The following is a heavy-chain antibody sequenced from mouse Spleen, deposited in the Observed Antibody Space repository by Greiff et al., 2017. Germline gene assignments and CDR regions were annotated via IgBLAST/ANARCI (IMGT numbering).Heavy chain of an antibody. CDR1: GFSFTNYA. CDR2: IWSDGST. V-gene: IGHV2-4-1*01. CDR3: ARKRGGRDAMDY. Sequence: VKLQESGPGLVAPSQSLSISCTVSGFSFTNYAVHWVRQSPGKGLEWLGVIWSDGSTDYYAAFISRLSISKDNSKIQVFYKMNSLQTDDAAIYYCARKRGGRDAMDYWGQGTSVTVSS. J-gene: IGHJ4*01.